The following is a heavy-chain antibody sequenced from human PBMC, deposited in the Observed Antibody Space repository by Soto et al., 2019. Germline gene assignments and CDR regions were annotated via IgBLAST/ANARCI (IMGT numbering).Heavy chain of an antibody. CDR1: GYSLTSYW. CDR2: IYLGDSNI. CDR3: ARQSYCSSTSCYTVDS. D-gene: IGHD2-2*02. V-gene: IGHV5-51*01. J-gene: IGHJ4*02. Sequence: GESLKISCKGSGYSLTSYWIGWMRQTPGKGLGWMGMIYLGDSNIRYSPSFEGQVTISADKSITTAYLQWSSLKASDTAMYYCARQSYCSSTSCYTVDSWGQGTLVTVSS.